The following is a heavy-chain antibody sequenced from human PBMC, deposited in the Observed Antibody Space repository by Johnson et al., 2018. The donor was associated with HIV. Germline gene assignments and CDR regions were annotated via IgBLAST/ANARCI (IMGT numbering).Heavy chain of an antibody. CDR3: ARVGRGEMATAPLDAFDI. V-gene: IGHV3-9*01. J-gene: IGHJ3*02. D-gene: IGHD5-24*01. CDR1: GFSVSNNY. CDR2: ISWNSGSI. Sequence: VQLVESGGGLIQPGGSLRLSCAASGFSVSNNYMSWVRQAPGKGLEWVSGISWNSGSIGYAASVKGRFTISRDNAKNSLYLQMNSLRAEDTALYYCARVGRGEMATAPLDAFDIWGQGTMVTVSS.